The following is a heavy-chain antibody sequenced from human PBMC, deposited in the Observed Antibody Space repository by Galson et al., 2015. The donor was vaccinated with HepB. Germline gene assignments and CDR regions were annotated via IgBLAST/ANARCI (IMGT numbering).Heavy chain of an antibody. CDR3: TRARYGDS. D-gene: IGHD1-1*01. J-gene: IGHJ4*02. CDR2: ISSSSSAI. Sequence: SPRLSCAASGFTFSSYSMNWVRQAPGKGLEWVSYISSSSSAIYYADSVKGRFTVSRDNAKNSLYLQMNSLRDEDTAVYYCTRARYGDSWGQGTLVTVSS. CDR1: GFTFSSYS. V-gene: IGHV3-48*02.